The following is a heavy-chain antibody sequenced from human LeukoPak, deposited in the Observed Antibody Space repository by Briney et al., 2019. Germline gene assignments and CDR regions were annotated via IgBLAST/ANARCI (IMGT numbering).Heavy chain of an antibody. CDR2: IYYSGST. V-gene: IGHV4-39*07. CDR1: GGSISSSSYY. Sequence: SETLSLTRTVSGGSISSSSYYWGWIRQPPGKGLEWIGSIYYSGSTYYNPSLKSRVTISVDTSKNQFSLKLSSVTAADTAVYYCARVAGHAHFDYWGQGTLVTVSS. J-gene: IGHJ4*02. CDR3: ARVAGHAHFDY.